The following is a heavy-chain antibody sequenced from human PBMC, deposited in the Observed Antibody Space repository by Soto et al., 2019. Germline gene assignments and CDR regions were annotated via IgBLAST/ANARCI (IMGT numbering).Heavy chain of an antibody. J-gene: IGHJ5*02. CDR2: LYHSGST. CDR1: GGSISSGGYS. V-gene: IGHV4-30-2*01. Sequence: QLQLQESVSGLVKPSQTLSLTCAVYGGSISSGGYSWSWIRQPPGKGLEWIGYLYHSGSTYYNPSLKSRVTISVDRSKTQFSLKLSSVTAADTAVYYFARVPTPWGQGTLVTVAS. CDR3: ARVPTP.